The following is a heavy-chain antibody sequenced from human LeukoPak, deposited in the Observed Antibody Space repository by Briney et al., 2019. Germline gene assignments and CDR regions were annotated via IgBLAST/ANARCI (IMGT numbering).Heavy chain of an antibody. Sequence: ASVTDSCKSSGYTFTRYYMHGVRQATGQGGAWVGCINPNSGSTDNAQKFQGRVTMTRDTSSGTAYMELSRLRSDHTAVYSCAGDEWCRELPPYWFDPWGQGTLVTVSS. V-gene: IGHV1-2*02. CDR1: GYTFTRYY. J-gene: IGHJ5*02. CDR3: AGDEWCRELPPYWFDP. CDR2: INPNSGST. D-gene: IGHD3-10*01.